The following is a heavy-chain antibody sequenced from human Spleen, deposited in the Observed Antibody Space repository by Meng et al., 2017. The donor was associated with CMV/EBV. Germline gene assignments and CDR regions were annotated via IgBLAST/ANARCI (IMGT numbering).Heavy chain of an antibody. V-gene: IGHV3-7*01. CDR1: GFTFSRCW. D-gene: IGHD6-25*01. CDR2: IKQDGSEK. CDR3: ASELAAGY. J-gene: IGHJ4*02. Sequence: GESLKISCAASGFTFSRCWMNWVRQAPGKGLEWVANIKQDGSEKHYVDSVEGRFTISRDNAKNTFYLQMNSLRAEDTAVYYCASELAAGYWGQGTLVTVSS.